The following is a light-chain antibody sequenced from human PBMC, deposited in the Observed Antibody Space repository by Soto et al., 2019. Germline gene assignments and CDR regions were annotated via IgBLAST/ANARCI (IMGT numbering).Light chain of an antibody. V-gene: IGKV3-15*01. CDR1: QSVRDN. J-gene: IGKJ2*01. CDR2: GAS. Sequence: ETLLTQSPATLSVSPGERATLSCRASQSVRDNLAWYQQKPGQAPRLLIYGASTRAPGIPDRFSGSGFGTEFSFTISSLQSEDFAVYYCQQHNDWPPSTFGQGTTLEIK. CDR3: QQHNDWPPST.